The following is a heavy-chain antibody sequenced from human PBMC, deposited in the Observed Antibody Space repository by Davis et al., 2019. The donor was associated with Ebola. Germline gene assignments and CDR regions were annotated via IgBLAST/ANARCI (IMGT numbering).Heavy chain of an antibody. D-gene: IGHD2-15*01. CDR1: GYTFTSYD. CDR3: ARGRRRYCSGGSCYQFDP. Sequence: ASVKVSCKASGYTFTSYDINWVRQATGQGLEWMGWMNPNSGNTGYAQKFQGRVTMTRNTSISTAYMELSSLRSEDTAVYYCARGRRRYCSGGSCYQFDPWGQGTLVTVSS. J-gene: IGHJ5*02. CDR2: MNPNSGNT. V-gene: IGHV1-8*01.